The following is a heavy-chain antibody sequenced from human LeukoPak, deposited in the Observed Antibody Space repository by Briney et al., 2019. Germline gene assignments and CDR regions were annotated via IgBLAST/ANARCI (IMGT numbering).Heavy chain of an antibody. J-gene: IGHJ6*04. V-gene: IGHV4-34*01. CDR1: GGSFSGYY. Sequence: SETLSLTCAVYGGSFSGYYWSWIRQPPGKGLEWIWEINHSGSTNYNPSLESRVTISVDTSKNQFSLKLSSVTAADTAVYYCARGRTLNYYGSGSYLYYYYGMDVWGKGTTVTVSS. D-gene: IGHD3-10*01. CDR2: INHSGST. CDR3: ARGRTLNYYGSGSYLYYYYGMDV.